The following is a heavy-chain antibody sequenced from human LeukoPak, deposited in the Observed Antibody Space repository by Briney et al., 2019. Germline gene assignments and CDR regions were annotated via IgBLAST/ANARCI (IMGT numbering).Heavy chain of an antibody. CDR1: GFTFSSYA. Sequence: GGSLRLSCAASGFTFSSYAMSWVRQAPGKGLEWVSGISWNSGSIGYADSVKGRFTISRDNAKNSLYLQMNSLRAEDTAVYYCAKDHAYDTSGYYYDYWGQGTLVTVSS. CDR3: AKDHAYDTSGYYYDY. V-gene: IGHV3-9*01. CDR2: ISWNSGSI. D-gene: IGHD3-22*01. J-gene: IGHJ4*02.